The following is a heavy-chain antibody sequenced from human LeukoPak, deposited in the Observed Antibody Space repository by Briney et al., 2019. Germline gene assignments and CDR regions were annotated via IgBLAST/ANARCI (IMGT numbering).Heavy chain of an antibody. V-gene: IGHV1-69*13. CDR1: GYTFTAAF. J-gene: IGHJ4*02. D-gene: IGHD2-21*02. CDR3: ATDDCLGDSCYIDY. CDR2: IIPFFNTT. Sequence: SVKVSCKASGYTFTAAFLHWVRQAPGQGLEWMGGIIPFFNTTHYAQKFRDRVTISADASSSTAHMEVRGLTSEDTAVYYCATDDCLGDSCYIDYWGQGTLIIVSS.